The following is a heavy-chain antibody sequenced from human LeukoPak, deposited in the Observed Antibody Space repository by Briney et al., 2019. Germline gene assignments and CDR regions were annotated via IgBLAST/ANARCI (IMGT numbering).Heavy chain of an antibody. D-gene: IGHD6-13*01. V-gene: IGHV4-4*07. CDR1: GGSISSYY. CDR2: IYYSGSP. CDR3: ARKPIVSSSWYYFDY. Sequence: PSETLSLTCTVSGGSISSYYWSWIRQPAGKGLEWIGSIYYSGSPYYNPSLKSRVTISVDTSNNQFSLKLSSVTAADTAVYYCARKPIVSSSWYYFDYWGQGTLVTVSS. J-gene: IGHJ4*02.